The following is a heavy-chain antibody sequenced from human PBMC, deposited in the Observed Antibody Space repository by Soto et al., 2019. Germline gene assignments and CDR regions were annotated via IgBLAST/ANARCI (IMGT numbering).Heavy chain of an antibody. CDR1: GGSISSYY. D-gene: IGHD4-17*01. Sequence: QLQLQESGPRLVKPSETLSLTCTVSGGSISSYYWRWIRQSPGRGLEWIGFVHYTGTTNYNPSLKSRVAMSLDSSKRQFSLTLNSVTTADTAVYYCARGSALIYGDYPGAGYFDFWGQGILVTVPS. V-gene: IGHV4-59*01. CDR2: VHYTGTT. J-gene: IGHJ4*02. CDR3: ARGSALIYGDYPGAGYFDF.